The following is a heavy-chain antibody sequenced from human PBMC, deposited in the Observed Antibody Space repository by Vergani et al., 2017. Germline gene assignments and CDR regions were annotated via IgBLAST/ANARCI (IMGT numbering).Heavy chain of an antibody. CDR1: GGTFSSYA. Sequence: QVQLVQSGAEVKKPGSSVKVSCKASGGTFSSYAISWVRQAPGQGLEWMGRIIPILGTANYAQKFQGRVTITADECTSTAYMELSSLRSEDTAVYYCARVTGGTGYSSDSPADYWGQGTLVTVSS. CDR3: ARVTGGTGYSSDSPADY. CDR2: IIPILGTA. V-gene: IGHV1-69*11. D-gene: IGHD6-25*01. J-gene: IGHJ4*02.